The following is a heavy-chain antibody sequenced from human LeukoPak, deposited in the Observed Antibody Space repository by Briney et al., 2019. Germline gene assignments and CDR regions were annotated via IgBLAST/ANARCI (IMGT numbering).Heavy chain of an antibody. Sequence: GSSVKVSCKASGGTFSSYAISWVRQAPGQGLEWMGGIIPILGTANYAQKFQGRVTITADESTSTAYMELSSLRSEDTAVYYCARVGRQYDSSGYWGQGTLVTVSS. CDR2: IIPILGTA. CDR3: ARVGRQYDSSGY. J-gene: IGHJ4*02. D-gene: IGHD3-22*01. CDR1: GGTFSSYA. V-gene: IGHV1-69*01.